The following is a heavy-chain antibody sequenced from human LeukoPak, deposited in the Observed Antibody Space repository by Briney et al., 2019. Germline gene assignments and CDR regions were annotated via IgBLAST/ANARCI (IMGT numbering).Heavy chain of an antibody. J-gene: IGHJ3*02. D-gene: IGHD2-2*01. CDR2: INPSGGST. V-gene: IGHV1-46*01. Sequence: ASVKVSCKASGYTFTSYYMHWVRQAPGQGLEWMGIINPSGGSTSYAQKLQGRVTMTTDTSTSTAYMELRSLRSDDTAVYYCARDRIQYCSSTSCSGSFDIWGQGTMVTVSS. CDR1: GYTFTSYY. CDR3: ARDRIQYCSSTSCSGSFDI.